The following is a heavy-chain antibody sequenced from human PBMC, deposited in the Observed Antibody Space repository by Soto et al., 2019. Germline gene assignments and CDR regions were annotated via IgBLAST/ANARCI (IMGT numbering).Heavy chain of an antibody. CDR3: TREMPFDLGYCSGGSCLGMDV. J-gene: IGHJ6*03. V-gene: IGHV3-49*03. Sequence: PGGSLRLSCTASGFTFGDYAMSWFRQAPGKGLEWVGFIRSKAYGGTTEYAASVKGRFTISRDDSKSIAYLQMNSLKTEDTAVYYCTREMPFDLGYCSGGSCLGMDVWGKGTTVTVSS. CDR1: GFTFGDYA. D-gene: IGHD2-15*01. CDR2: IRSKAYGGTT.